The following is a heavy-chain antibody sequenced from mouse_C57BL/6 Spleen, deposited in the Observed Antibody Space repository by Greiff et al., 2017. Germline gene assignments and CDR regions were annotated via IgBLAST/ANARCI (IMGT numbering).Heavy chain of an antibody. Sequence: QVQLQQSGAELVKPGASVKISCKASGYAFSSYWMNWVKQRPGKGLEWIGQIYPGDGDTNYNGKFKGKATLTADKSSSTAYMQLSSLTSEDSAVYFCARKSNYEGVNYWGQGTTLTVSS. J-gene: IGHJ2*01. CDR2: IYPGDGDT. V-gene: IGHV1-80*01. CDR1: GYAFSSYW. D-gene: IGHD2-5*01. CDR3: ARKSNYEGVNY.